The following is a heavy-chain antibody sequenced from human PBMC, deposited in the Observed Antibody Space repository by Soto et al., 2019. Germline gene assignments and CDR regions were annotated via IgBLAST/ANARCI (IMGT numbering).Heavy chain of an antibody. D-gene: IGHD6-13*01. CDR1: GGSISSGGYY. V-gene: IGHV4-31*03. Sequence: PSETLSLTCTVSGGSISSGGYYWSWIRQHPGKGLEWIGYIYYSGSTYYNPSLKSRVTISVDTSKNQFSLKLSSVTAADTAVYYCAVGRRIAAAWGSFYYYMDVWGKGTTVTVSS. CDR3: AVGRRIAAAWGSFYYYMDV. J-gene: IGHJ6*03. CDR2: IYYSGST.